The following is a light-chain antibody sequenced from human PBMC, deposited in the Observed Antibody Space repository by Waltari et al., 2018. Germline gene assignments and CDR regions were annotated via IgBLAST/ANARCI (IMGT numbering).Light chain of an antibody. J-gene: IGLJ1*01. Sequence: QSALTQPASVSGSPGQSITISCSGTDSDVGAYDFVSWYQQHPGKAPHLIIYEVSNRPSGISSRFSASESGNTASLTISGLQAEDEADYYCSSYTTSSAPGVFGTGTRVTVL. CDR1: DSDVGAYDF. CDR2: EVS. V-gene: IGLV2-14*01. CDR3: SSYTTSSAPGV.